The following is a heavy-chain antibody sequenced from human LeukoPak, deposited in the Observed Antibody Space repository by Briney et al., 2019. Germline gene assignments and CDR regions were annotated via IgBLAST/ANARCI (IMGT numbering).Heavy chain of an antibody. J-gene: IGHJ4*02. D-gene: IGHD3-22*01. CDR1: GFTFDEYG. V-gene: IGHV3-20*04. CDR3: AKGAYYDL. CDR2: ISLNGGGS. Sequence: GGSLRLSCAASGFTFDEYGMSWVRQAPGKGLEWVSGISLNGGGSGYADSVKGRFTISRDNAKNSLYLQMNSLRAEDTAVYYCAKGAYYDLWGQGTLVTVSS.